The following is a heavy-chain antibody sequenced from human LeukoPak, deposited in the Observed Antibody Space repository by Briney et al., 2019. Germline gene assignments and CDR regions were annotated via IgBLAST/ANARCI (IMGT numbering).Heavy chain of an antibody. CDR3: ARLYCSGGNCYGAFDI. V-gene: IGHV4-39*01. Sequence: PSETLYLTCTASGGSISSRSYYWGWIRQPPGKGLEWIGSIHYSGSTYYNPSLKSRLTISVDTSKNQFSLKLSSVTAADTAVYYCARLYCSGGNCYGAFDIWGQGTMVTVSS. J-gene: IGHJ3*02. CDR2: IHYSGST. CDR1: GGSISSRSYY. D-gene: IGHD2-15*01.